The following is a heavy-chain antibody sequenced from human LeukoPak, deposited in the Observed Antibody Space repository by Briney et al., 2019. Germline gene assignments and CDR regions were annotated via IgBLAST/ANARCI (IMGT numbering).Heavy chain of an antibody. D-gene: IGHD3-3*02. Sequence: GGSLRLSCAASGFTFDDYAMHWVRQAPGKGLEWVSGISWNSGSIGYADSVKGRFTISRDNAKNSLYLQMNSLRAEDTALYYCAKVALLDLYYFDCWGQGTLVTVSS. V-gene: IGHV3-9*01. CDR1: GFTFDDYA. CDR2: ISWNSGSI. J-gene: IGHJ4*02. CDR3: AKVALLDLYYFDC.